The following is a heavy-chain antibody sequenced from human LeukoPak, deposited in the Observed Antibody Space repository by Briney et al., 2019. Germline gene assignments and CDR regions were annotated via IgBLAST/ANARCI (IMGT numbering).Heavy chain of an antibody. Sequence: GGSLRLSCAASGFTFSSYAMHWVRQAPGKGLEWVAVISYDGSNKYYADSVKGRFTISRDNSKNTLYLQMNGLRAEDTAVYYCARDRFKTRIAVASLDYWGQGTLVTVSS. D-gene: IGHD6-19*01. CDR1: GFTFSSYA. J-gene: IGHJ4*02. V-gene: IGHV3-30*04. CDR3: ARDRFKTRIAVASLDY. CDR2: ISYDGSNK.